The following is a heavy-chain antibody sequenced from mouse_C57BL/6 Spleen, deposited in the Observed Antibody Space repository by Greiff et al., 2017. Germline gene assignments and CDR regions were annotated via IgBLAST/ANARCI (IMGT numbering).Heavy chain of an antibody. J-gene: IGHJ2*01. CDR1: GFTFTDYY. V-gene: IGHV7-3*01. D-gene: IGHD1-1*01. CDR3: ARSRGTTVVELYYVDY. Sequence: DVHLVESGGGLVQPGGSLSLSCAASGFTFTDYYMSWVRQPPGKALEWLGFIRNKANGYTTEYSATVKGRFTISRDNSQSILYLQMNALRAEDSATYYCARSRGTTVVELYYVDYWGQGTTLTVSS. CDR2: IRNKANGYTT.